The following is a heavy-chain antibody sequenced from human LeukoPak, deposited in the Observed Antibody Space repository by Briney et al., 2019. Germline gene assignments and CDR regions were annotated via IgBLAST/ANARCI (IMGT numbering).Heavy chain of an antibody. CDR2: INHSGST. D-gene: IGHD3-10*01. Sequence: PSETLSLTCAVYGGSFSGYYWSWIRQPPGKGLEWIGEINHSGSTNYNPSLKSRVTISVDTSKNQFSLELSSVTAADTAVYYCARRHYYGSGSYPNWFDPWGQGTLVTVSS. CDR3: ARRHYYGSGSYPNWFDP. V-gene: IGHV4-34*01. J-gene: IGHJ5*02. CDR1: GGSFSGYY.